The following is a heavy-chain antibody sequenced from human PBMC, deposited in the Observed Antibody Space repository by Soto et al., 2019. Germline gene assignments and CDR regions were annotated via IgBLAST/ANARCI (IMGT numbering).Heavy chain of an antibody. V-gene: IGHV2-5*02. CDR3: AQRLLLAGTRYFNY. D-gene: IGHD6-19*01. CDR2: IYWDDDK. J-gene: IGHJ4*02. CDR1: GFSLSTRGVG. Sequence: QITLKESGPTLVKPTQTLTLTCTFSGFSLSTRGVGVGWIRQPPGKALEWLALIYWDDDKYYSPSLKSRLTITKDTFKNQVDLTVTNMDSVDTATYYLAQRLLLAGTRYFNYWGQGCLVTVSS.